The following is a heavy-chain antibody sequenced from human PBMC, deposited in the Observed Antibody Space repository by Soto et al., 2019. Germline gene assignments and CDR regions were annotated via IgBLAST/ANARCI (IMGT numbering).Heavy chain of an antibody. CDR2: IYHSGST. Sequence: QLQLQESGSGLVKPSQTLSLTCAVSGGSISSGGYSWSWIRQPPGKGLEWIGYIYHSGSTYYNPSLKSRVTISVDRSKNQFSLKLSPVTAADTAVYYCARVAYCGGDCYRGFDPWRQGTLVTVSS. D-gene: IGHD2-21*02. CDR3: ARVAYCGGDCYRGFDP. J-gene: IGHJ5*02. V-gene: IGHV4-30-2*01. CDR1: GGSISSGGYS.